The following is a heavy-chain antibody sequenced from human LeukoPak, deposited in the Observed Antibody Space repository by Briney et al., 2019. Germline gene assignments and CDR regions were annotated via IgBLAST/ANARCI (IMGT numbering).Heavy chain of an antibody. Sequence: GGSLRLSCAASGFTFSDYYMSWIRQAPGKGLEWVSYISSSGSTIYYADSVKGRFTISRDNAKNSLYLQMNSLRAEDTAVYYCARGSAYYYGSGSYYLGYYFDYWGQGTLVTVSS. CDR2: ISSSGSTI. CDR3: ARGSAYYYGSGSYYLGYYFDY. CDR1: GFTFSDYY. V-gene: IGHV3-11*01. J-gene: IGHJ4*02. D-gene: IGHD3-10*01.